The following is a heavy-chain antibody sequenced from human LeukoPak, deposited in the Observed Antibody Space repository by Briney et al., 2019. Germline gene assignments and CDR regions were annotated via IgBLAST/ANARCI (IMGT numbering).Heavy chain of an antibody. CDR3: ARDHGGGDIDY. Sequence: ASVKVSCKASGYTFTRYYMHWVRQAPGHGVEWVGIINPSGGNTSYAQKFQGRVTMTRDMSTSTVYMELSSVRAEDTAVYYCARDHGGGDIDYWGQGTLVTVSS. D-gene: IGHD2-21*02. V-gene: IGHV1-46*01. CDR1: GYTFTRYY. CDR2: INPSGGNT. J-gene: IGHJ4*02.